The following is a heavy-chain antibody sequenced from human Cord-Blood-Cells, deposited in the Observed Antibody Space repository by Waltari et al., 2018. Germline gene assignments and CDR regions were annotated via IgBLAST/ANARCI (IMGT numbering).Heavy chain of an antibody. CDR3: NGFDI. CDR1: GVPIRSYW. Sequence: EVQLVESGGGLVQPGGSLTLSCAAFGVPIRSYWMSWVRQAQGKGLEWVANIKQDGSEKYYVDSVKGRFTISRDNAKNSLYLQMNSLRAEDTAVYYCNGFDIWGQGTMVTVSS. J-gene: IGHJ3*02. V-gene: IGHV3-7*01. CDR2: IKQDGSEK.